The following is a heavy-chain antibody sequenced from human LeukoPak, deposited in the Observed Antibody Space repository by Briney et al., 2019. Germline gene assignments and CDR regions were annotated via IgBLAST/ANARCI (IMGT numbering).Heavy chain of an antibody. J-gene: IGHJ4*02. Sequence: GGSLRLSCAASGFTFSSYWMHWVRQAPGKGLVWVSRINSDGSSTSYADSVKGRFTISRDNAKNTLYLQMNSLRAEDTALYYCAKGGYSSGWYELDYWGQGTLVTVSS. V-gene: IGHV3-74*01. CDR1: GFTFSSYW. CDR2: INSDGSST. D-gene: IGHD6-19*01. CDR3: AKGGYSSGWYELDY.